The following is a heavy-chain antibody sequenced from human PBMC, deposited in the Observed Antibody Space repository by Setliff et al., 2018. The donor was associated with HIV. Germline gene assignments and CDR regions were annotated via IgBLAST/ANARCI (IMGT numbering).Heavy chain of an antibody. CDR1: GFTFMNNA. J-gene: IGHJ4*02. V-gene: IGHV3-23*01. CDR3: AKDLHFWSAADS. CDR2: IGGDGNT. Sequence: GGSLRLSCTASGFTFMNNAMSWVRQAPGKGLEWVSGIGGDGNTHYADSVKGRFAISRDNSNNTLYLQMNSLRAEDTALYYCAKDLHFWSAADSWGQGTLVTVSS. D-gene: IGHD6-13*01.